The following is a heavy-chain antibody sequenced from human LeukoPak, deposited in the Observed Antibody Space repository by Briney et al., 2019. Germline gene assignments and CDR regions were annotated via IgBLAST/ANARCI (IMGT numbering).Heavy chain of an antibody. D-gene: IGHD3-10*01. V-gene: IGHV4-59*11. Sequence: SETLSLTCSLSGGSITSHFWSWIRQPPGKGLEWIGYIHYSGSTNYNPSLKIRVTISPDTSKNQLFLKLNSVTAADTAVYYCARLVWLGESPGSWFDSWGQGTLVTVSS. CDR2: IHYSGST. CDR1: GGSITSHF. J-gene: IGHJ5*01. CDR3: ARLVWLGESPGSWFDS.